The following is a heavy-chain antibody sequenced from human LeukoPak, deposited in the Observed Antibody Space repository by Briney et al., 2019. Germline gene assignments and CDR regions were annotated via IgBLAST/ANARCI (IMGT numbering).Heavy chain of an antibody. CDR2: IYHSGST. CDR1: GGSFTGYY. Sequence: SETLSLTCAVSGGSFTGYYWSWIRQPPNKGLEWIGHIYHSGSTDYTPSLKSRVTISLDTSKSQFSLNLTSVTAADTAIYFCARVRWAYQLLLGFDPWGQGTLVTVSS. D-gene: IGHD2-2*01. CDR3: ARVRWAYQLLLGFDP. V-gene: IGHV4-59*01. J-gene: IGHJ5*02.